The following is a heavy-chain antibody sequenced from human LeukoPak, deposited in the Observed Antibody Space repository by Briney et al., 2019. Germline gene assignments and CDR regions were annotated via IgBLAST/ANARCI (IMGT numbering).Heavy chain of an antibody. V-gene: IGHV3-23*01. CDR1: GFTFSRFW. CDR2: ISGSGGST. D-gene: IGHD3-22*01. Sequence: GGSLRLSCAASGFTFSRFWMSWVRQAPGKGLEWVSAISGSGGSTYYADSVKGRFTISRDNSKNTLYLQMNSLRAEDTAVYYCAKDSDSEVYWGQGTLVTVSS. J-gene: IGHJ4*02. CDR3: AKDSDSEVY.